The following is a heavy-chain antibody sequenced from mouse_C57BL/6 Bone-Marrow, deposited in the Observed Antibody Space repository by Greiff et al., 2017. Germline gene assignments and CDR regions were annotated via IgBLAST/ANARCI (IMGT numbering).Heavy chain of an antibody. CDR1: GFSLTSYG. J-gene: IGHJ4*01. Sequence: VQRVESGPGLVAPSQSLSITCTVSGFSLTSYGVHWVRQPPGKGLEWLVVIWSDGSTTYNSALKSRLSISKDNSKSQVFLKMNSLQTDDTAMYYCARYPGIYYYAMDYWGQGTSVTVSS. D-gene: IGHD4-1*01. CDR3: ARYPGIYYYAMDY. CDR2: IWSDGST. V-gene: IGHV2-6*03.